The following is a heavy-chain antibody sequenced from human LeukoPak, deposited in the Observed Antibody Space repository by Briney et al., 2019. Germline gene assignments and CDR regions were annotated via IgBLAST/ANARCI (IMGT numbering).Heavy chain of an antibody. J-gene: IGHJ5*02. Sequence: SETLSLTCAVYGGSFSGYYWSWIRQPPGKGLEWIGEINHSGSTNYNPSLKSRVTISVDTSKNQFSLKLSSVTAADTAVYYCARRVLTGYSRNWFDPWGQGTLVTVSS. CDR2: INHSGST. V-gene: IGHV4-34*01. CDR3: ARRVLTGYSRNWFDP. D-gene: IGHD3-9*01. CDR1: GGSFSGYY.